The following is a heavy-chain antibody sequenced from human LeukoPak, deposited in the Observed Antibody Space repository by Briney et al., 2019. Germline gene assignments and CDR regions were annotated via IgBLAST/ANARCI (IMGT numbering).Heavy chain of an antibody. J-gene: IGHJ6*02. Sequence: SETLSLTCAVYGESFSGYYWSWIRQTPRKGLEWIGEINHTGGTNYNPSLKSRVTISGDTSKNQFSLKLSSVTAADTAVYYCARDDPRDYYYGMDVWGQGTTVTVSS. CDR3: ARDDPRDYYYGMDV. V-gene: IGHV4-34*01. CDR2: INHTGGT. CDR1: GESFSGYY.